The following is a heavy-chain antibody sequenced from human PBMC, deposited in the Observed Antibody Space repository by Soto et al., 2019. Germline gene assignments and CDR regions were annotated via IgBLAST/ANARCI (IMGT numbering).Heavy chain of an antibody. J-gene: IGHJ6*03. CDR1: GFTFSSYW. CDR2: IKQDGSEK. V-gene: IGHV3-7*01. D-gene: IGHD2-21*01. CDR3: ARVDTCGGDCYTDYYYYYYMDV. Sequence: PGGSLRLSCSASGFTFSSYWMSWVRQAPGKGLEWVANIKQDGSEKYYVDSVKGRFTISRDNAKNSLYLQMNSLRAEDTAVYYCARVDTCGGDCYTDYYYYYYMDVWGKGTTVTVS.